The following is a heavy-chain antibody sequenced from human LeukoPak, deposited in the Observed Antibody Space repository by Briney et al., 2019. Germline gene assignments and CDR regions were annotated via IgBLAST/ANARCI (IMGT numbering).Heavy chain of an antibody. Sequence: SETLSLTCAVSGYSISSGYYWGWIRQPPVKGLEWIGRIYHSGSTYYNPSLKSRVTISVDTSKNQFSLKLSSVTAADTAVYYCARPRRSFYYDSSGYYYDAFYIRGQGTMVTVSS. CDR1: GYSISSGYY. CDR3: ARPRRSFYYDSSGYYYDAFYI. D-gene: IGHD3-22*01. V-gene: IGHV4-38-2*01. CDR2: IYHSGST. J-gene: IGHJ3*02.